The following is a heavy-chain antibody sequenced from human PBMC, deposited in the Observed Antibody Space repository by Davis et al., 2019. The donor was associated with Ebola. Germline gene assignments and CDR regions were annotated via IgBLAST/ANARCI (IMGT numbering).Heavy chain of an antibody. J-gene: IGHJ5*02. CDR1: GASITTSNYY. Sequence: SETLSLTCTVSGASITTSNYYWGWIRQPPGKGLEWIGTVYFRGTTYYNPSLESRLTISIDTSENQFSLRLTSVTAADTALYYCARHTSYGGKTWFDPWGQGTLVTVSS. CDR3: ARHTSYGGKTWFDP. V-gene: IGHV4-39*01. CDR2: VYFRGTT. D-gene: IGHD4-23*01.